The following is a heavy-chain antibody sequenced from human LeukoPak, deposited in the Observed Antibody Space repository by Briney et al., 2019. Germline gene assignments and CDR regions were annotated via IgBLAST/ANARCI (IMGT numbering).Heavy chain of an antibody. D-gene: IGHD6-13*01. CDR2: IYPGDSDT. Sequence: GESLKISCKGSGYSFTSYWIGWVRQMPGKGLEWMGIIYPGDSDTRYSPSFQGQVTISADKSISTAYLQWSSLKASDTAMYYCARRTRIAAAGTDFDYWGQGTLVTVSS. CDR1: GYSFTSYW. J-gene: IGHJ4*02. CDR3: ARRTRIAAAGTDFDY. V-gene: IGHV5-51*01.